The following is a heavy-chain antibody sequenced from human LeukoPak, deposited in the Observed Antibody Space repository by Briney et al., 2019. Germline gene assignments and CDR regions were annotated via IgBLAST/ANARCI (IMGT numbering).Heavy chain of an antibody. V-gene: IGHV4-39*02. CDR1: GGSISSRSYY. Sequence: SEALSLTCNVSGGSISSRSYYWSWLRQPPGKGLEWIATIYHSGSTYYNASLKSRVTISVDTSKSHFSLKLSSVTAADTAMYYCARYTGVNGYYFDYWGQGTLVTVSS. D-gene: IGHD2-8*01. CDR2: IYHSGST. CDR3: ARYTGVNGYYFDY. J-gene: IGHJ4*02.